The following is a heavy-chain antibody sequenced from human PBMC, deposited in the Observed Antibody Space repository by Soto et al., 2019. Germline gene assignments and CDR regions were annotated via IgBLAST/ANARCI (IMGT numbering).Heavy chain of an antibody. J-gene: IGHJ6*02. CDR3: AREIAFRDSSSTLDYYYYGMDV. D-gene: IGHD6-6*01. Sequence: QVQLQESGPGLVKPSQTLSLTCTVSGGSISSGGYYWSWIRQHPGKGLEWIGYIYYSGSTYYNPSLKSRVTISVDTSKNQFSLKLSSVTAADTAVYYCAREIAFRDSSSTLDYYYYGMDVWGQGTTVTVSS. V-gene: IGHV4-31*03. CDR2: IYYSGST. CDR1: GGSISSGGYY.